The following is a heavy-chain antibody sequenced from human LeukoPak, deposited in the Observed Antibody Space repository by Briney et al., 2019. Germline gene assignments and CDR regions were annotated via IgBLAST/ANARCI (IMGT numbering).Heavy chain of an antibody. Sequence: ASVKVSCKASGYTFTGYYMHWVRQAPGQGLEWMGWINPNSGGTNYAQKFQGGVTMTRDTSISTAYMELSRLRSDDTAVYYCARAPWYSSSSGPPKDYYYYYYMDVWGKGTTVTVSS. CDR3: ARAPWYSSSSGPPKDYYYYYYMDV. J-gene: IGHJ6*03. CDR2: INPNSGGT. CDR1: GYTFTGYY. V-gene: IGHV1-2*02. D-gene: IGHD6-6*01.